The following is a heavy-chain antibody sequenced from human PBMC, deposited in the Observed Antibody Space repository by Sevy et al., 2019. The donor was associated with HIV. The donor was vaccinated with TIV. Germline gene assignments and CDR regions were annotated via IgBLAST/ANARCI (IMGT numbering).Heavy chain of an antibody. Sequence: GGSLRLSCAASGFTFSSHWMFWVRQAPGKGLVWVSHINSHGTITNYADSVKGRFTISRDNAKNTVYLQINSLRAEDTAVYYCARGQVLRFLEWPTYGMDVWCQGTTVTVSS. CDR2: INSHGTIT. CDR1: GFTFSSHW. V-gene: IGHV3-74*01. J-gene: IGHJ6*02. D-gene: IGHD3-3*01. CDR3: ARGQVLRFLEWPTYGMDV.